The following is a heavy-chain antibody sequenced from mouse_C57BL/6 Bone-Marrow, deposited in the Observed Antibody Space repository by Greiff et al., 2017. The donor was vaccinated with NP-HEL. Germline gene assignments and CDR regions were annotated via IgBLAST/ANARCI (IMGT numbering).Heavy chain of an antibody. J-gene: IGHJ4*01. CDR1: GFTFSDYY. D-gene: IGHD2-4*01. CDR3: AREGGLRRRTYAMDY. Sequence: EVMLVESEGGLVQPGSSMKLSCTASGFTFSDYYMAWVRQVPEKGLEWVANINYDGSSTYYLASLKSRFIISRANAKNILYLQMSSLKSEDTATYYCAREGGLRRRTYAMDYWGQGTSVTVSS. V-gene: IGHV5-16*01. CDR2: INYDGSST.